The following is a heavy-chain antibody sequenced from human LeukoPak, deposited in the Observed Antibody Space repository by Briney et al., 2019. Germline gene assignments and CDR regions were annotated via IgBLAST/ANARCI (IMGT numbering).Heavy chain of an antibody. V-gene: IGHV1-18*01. CDR1: GYTFSSYG. CDR2: ISAYNGNT. CDR3: ARSGAYGYYYYCYYMDV. J-gene: IGHJ6*03. Sequence: ASVKVSCKASGYTFSSYGISWVRQAPGQGLEWMGWISAYNGNTNYAQKVQGRVTMTTDTSTSTAYMEVKSLRSDDTAVYYCARSGAYGYYYYCYYMDVWGKGTTVTVSS. D-gene: IGHD5-12*01.